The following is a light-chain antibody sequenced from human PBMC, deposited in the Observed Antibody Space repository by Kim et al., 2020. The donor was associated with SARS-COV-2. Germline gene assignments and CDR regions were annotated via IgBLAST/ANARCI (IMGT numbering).Light chain of an antibody. J-gene: IGLJ2*01. CDR2: QDS. CDR1: KVGDKY. Sequence: GSPGQTASITCSGDKVGDKYACWYQQKPGQSPVLVSYQDSKRPSGIPERFSGSNSGNTANLTISGTQAMDEADYYCQAWDSSTVVFGGGTQLTVL. CDR3: QAWDSSTVV. V-gene: IGLV3-1*01.